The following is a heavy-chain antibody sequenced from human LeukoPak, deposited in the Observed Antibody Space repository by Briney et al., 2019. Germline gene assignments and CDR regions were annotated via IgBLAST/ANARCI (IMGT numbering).Heavy chain of an antibody. CDR2: MRYDGSDE. D-gene: IGHD1-26*01. Sequence: QTGGSLRLSCAASGFTFSTYGMHWVRQAPGKGLEWVAFMRYDGSDEHYADSVQGRFTISRDNSYNTLYLQMNSLRAEDTALYYCARDLGLSVGATPFDFWGQGTLVTVSS. CDR1: GFTFSTYG. CDR3: ARDLGLSVGATPFDF. J-gene: IGHJ4*02. V-gene: IGHV3-30*02.